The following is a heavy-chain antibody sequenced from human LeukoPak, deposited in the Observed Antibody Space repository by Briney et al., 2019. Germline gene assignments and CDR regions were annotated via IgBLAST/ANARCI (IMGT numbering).Heavy chain of an antibody. CDR2: ISWNSGSI. D-gene: IGHD6-13*01. Sequence: GRSLRLSCAASGFTFDDYAMHWVRQAPGKGLEWVSGISWNSGSIGYADSVKGRFTISRDNAKNSLYLQMNSLRAEDTALYYCAKDRSSSWIFDYWGQGTLVTVSS. J-gene: IGHJ4*02. CDR1: GFTFDDYA. CDR3: AKDRSSSWIFDY. V-gene: IGHV3-9*01.